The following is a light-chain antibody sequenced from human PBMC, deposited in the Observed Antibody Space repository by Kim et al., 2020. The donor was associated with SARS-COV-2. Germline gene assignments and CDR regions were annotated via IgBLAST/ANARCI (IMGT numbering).Light chain of an antibody. V-gene: IGLV1-44*01. J-gene: IGLJ3*02. Sequence: ELTQPPSVSATPGQRVTISCSGSSSNIGKNTVNWFQQVPGMAPKLLISAYDQRPSGIPDRFSGSKSGTSASLAISGLQSEDEADYYCAAWDDSLSSPVFGGGTKLTVL. CDR3: AAWDDSLSSPV. CDR2: AYD. CDR1: SSNIGKNT.